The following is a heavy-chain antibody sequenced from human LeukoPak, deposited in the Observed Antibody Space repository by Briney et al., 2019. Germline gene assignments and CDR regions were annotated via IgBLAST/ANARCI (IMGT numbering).Heavy chain of an antibody. D-gene: IGHD3-9*01. CDR2: IIPIFGTA. J-gene: IGHJ4*02. Sequence: SVKVSCKASGGTFSSYAISWLRQAPGQGLKWMGGIIPIFGTANYAQKFQGRVTITADESTSTAYMELSSLRSEDTAVYYCARLPYYDVLTGYSNYFDYWGQGTLVTVSS. CDR1: GGTFSSYA. V-gene: IGHV1-69*13. CDR3: ARLPYYDVLTGYSNYFDY.